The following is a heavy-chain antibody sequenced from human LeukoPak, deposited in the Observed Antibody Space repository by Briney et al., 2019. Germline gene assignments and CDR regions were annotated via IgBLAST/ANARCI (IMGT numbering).Heavy chain of an antibody. V-gene: IGHV3-74*01. Sequence: GGSLRLSCAASGFTFSSYWMHWVRQAPGKGLVWVSRIKSDGSNTNYADSVKGRFTISRDNAKNTLHLQMNSLRAEDTAVYYCARGSSSYDCWGQGTLLTVSS. D-gene: IGHD6-13*01. CDR2: IKSDGSNT. J-gene: IGHJ4*02. CDR1: GFTFSSYW. CDR3: ARGSSSYDC.